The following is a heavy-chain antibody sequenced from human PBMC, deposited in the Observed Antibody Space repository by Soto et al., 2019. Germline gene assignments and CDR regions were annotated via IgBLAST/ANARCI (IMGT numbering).Heavy chain of an antibody. D-gene: IGHD3-9*01. CDR1: GGSISSGGYY. J-gene: IGHJ4*02. CDR2: IYYSGST. V-gene: IGHV4-31*03. CDR3: ARDGAYYDILTGYSPEYYFDY. Sequence: TLSLTCTVSGGSISSGGYYWSWIRQHPGKGLEWIGYIYYSGSTYYNPSLKSRVTISVDTSKNQFSLKLSSVTAADTAVYYCARDGAYYDILTGYSPEYYFDYWGQGTLVTVSS.